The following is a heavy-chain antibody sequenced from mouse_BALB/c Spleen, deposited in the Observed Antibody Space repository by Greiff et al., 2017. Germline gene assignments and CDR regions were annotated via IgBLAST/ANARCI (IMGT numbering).Heavy chain of an antibody. CDR3: ARGGYHYAMDY. Sequence: EVQLVESGGGLVQPGGSRKLSCAASGFTFSSFGMHWVRQAPEKGLEWVAYISSGSSTIYYADTVKGRFTISRDNPKNTLFLQMTSLRSEDTAMYYCARGGYHYAMDYWGQGTSVTVSS. CDR2: ISSGSSTI. D-gene: IGHD2-2*01. V-gene: IGHV5-17*02. J-gene: IGHJ4*01. CDR1: GFTFSSFG.